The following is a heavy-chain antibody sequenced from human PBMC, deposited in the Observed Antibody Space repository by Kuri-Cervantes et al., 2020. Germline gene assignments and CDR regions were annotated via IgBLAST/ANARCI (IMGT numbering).Heavy chain of an antibody. V-gene: IGHV4-38-2*01. CDR3: ARGRIYYNFWSGYHAFDI. CDR1: GYSISSGYY. Sequence: GSLRLSCAVSGYSISSGYYWGWIRQPPGEGLEWIGSISHSGSTYYNPSLRSRVTISVDTSKNQFSLKLSSVTAADTAVYYCARGRIYYNFWSGYHAFDIWGQGTMVTVSS. J-gene: IGHJ3*02. D-gene: IGHD3-3*01. CDR2: ISHSGST.